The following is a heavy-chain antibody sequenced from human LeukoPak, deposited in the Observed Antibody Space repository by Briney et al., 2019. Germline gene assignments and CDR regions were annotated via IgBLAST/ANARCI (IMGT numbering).Heavy chain of an antibody. CDR2: LSGSANSK. CDR3: VKDGADYGENGWFDP. Sequence: GGSLRLSCAASGFTFKNYAMNWVRHAPGKGLEWVSALSGSANSKYYADSVRGRFTISRDNSKKTLYLQMSSLRADDTAVYYCVKDGADYGENGWFDPWGQGTLVTVSS. CDR1: GFTFKNYA. V-gene: IGHV3-23*01. D-gene: IGHD4/OR15-4a*01. J-gene: IGHJ5*02.